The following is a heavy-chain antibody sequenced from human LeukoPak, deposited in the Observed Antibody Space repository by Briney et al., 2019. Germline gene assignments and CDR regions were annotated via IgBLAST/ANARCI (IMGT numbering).Heavy chain of an antibody. J-gene: IGHJ4*02. Sequence: GASVKVSGKSSGHTFNNHFIHWVRQAPGQGLEWMGMINPRDGTTRPSQTFQARLSLTRDTSTTTLYMYLTSLRSDDTATYFCARGADQEFDFWGQGTLVTVSS. V-gene: IGHV1-46*02. CDR3: ARGADQEFDF. CDR2: INPRDGTT. CDR1: GHTFNNHF.